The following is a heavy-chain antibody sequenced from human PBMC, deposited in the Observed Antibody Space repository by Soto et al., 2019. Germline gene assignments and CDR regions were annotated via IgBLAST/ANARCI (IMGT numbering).Heavy chain of an antibody. V-gene: IGHV4-4*02. J-gene: IGHJ4*02. CDR3: VRSEATALAY. CDR2: AHHSGRT. Sequence: QVQLQESGPGLVKPSGTLSLTCSVSGNSMSSSNWWNWVRQPPGKGLEWIGEAHHSGRTNYNPSLKSRVTISVDRSQSIFSLKLASVTAADTAVYYCVRSEATALAYWGQGTLVTVSS. CDR1: GNSMSSSNW.